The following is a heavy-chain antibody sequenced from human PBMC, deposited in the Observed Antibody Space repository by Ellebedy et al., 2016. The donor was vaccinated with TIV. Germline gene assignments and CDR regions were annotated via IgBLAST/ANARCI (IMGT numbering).Heavy chain of an antibody. CDR1: GFIFSSYT. J-gene: IGHJ5*02. D-gene: IGHD3-16*01. Sequence: GESLKISCEASGFIFSSYTMNWVRQAPGKGLEWVSYIDSSSSTIYYADSVRGRFTISRDDSKNTLYLQMNSLRAEDTAVYYCAKDDDVSVRIRFDPWGQGTLVTVSS. CDR3: AKDDDVSVRIRFDP. CDR2: IDSSSSTI. V-gene: IGHV3-48*01.